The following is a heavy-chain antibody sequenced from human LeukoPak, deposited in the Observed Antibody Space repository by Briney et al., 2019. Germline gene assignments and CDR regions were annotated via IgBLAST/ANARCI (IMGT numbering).Heavy chain of an antibody. Sequence: PSETLSLTCAVYGGSFSGYYWGWIRQPPGKGLEWIGEINHSGSTNYNPSLKSRVTISVDTSKNQFSLTLSSVTAADTAVYYCARGYDAGSAYSSTWYVRNYYYYMDVWGKGTTVTISS. D-gene: IGHD6-13*01. J-gene: IGHJ6*03. CDR3: ARGYDAGSAYSSTWYVRNYYYYMDV. CDR2: INHSGST. V-gene: IGHV4-34*01. CDR1: GGSFSGYY.